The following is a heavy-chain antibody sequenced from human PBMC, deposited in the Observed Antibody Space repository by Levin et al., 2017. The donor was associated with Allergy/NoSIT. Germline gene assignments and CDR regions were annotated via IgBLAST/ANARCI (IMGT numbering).Heavy chain of an antibody. CDR3: SNQPTVADTGY. Sequence: GGSLRLSCAASGFTFSSYSMNWVRQAPGKGLEWVSYISSSSSTIYYADSVKGRFTISRDNAKNSLYLQMNSLRAEDTAVYYCSNQPTVADTGYWGQGTLVTVSS. V-gene: IGHV3-48*01. CDR1: GFTFSSYS. CDR2: ISSSSSTI. J-gene: IGHJ4*02. D-gene: IGHD4-23*01.